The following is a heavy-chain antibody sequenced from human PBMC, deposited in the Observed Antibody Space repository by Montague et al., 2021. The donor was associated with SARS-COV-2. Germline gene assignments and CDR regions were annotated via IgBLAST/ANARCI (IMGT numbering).Heavy chain of an antibody. V-gene: IGHV4-39*07. CDR3: ARVGRQQLVRISGMDV. D-gene: IGHD6-13*01. CDR2: IYYSGST. Sequence: SETLSLTCTVSGGSISSSSYYWGWIRQPPGKGLEWIGSIYYSGSTYYNPSLKSRVTISVDTSKNQFSLKLSSVTAADTAVYYCARVGRQQLVRISGMDVWGQGTTVTGSS. J-gene: IGHJ6*02. CDR1: GGSISSSSYY.